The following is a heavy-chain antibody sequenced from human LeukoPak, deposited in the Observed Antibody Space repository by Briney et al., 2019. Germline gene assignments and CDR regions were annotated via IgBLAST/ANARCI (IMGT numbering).Heavy chain of an antibody. Sequence: SETLPLTCTVSGGSISSHYWSWIRQPPGKGLEWIGYIYYSGSTNYNPSLKSRVTISVDTSKNQFSLKLSSVTAADTAVYYCARGYDSFDYWGQGTLVTVSS. J-gene: IGHJ4*02. CDR2: IYYSGST. CDR1: GGSISSHY. D-gene: IGHD1-1*01. V-gene: IGHV4-59*11. CDR3: ARGYDSFDY.